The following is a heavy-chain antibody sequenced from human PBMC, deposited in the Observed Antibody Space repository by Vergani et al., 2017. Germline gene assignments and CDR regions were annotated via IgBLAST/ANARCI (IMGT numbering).Heavy chain of an antibody. D-gene: IGHD4-17*01. CDR3: ARHLHDYGDYLPGLD. Sequence: QVQLQESGPGLVKPSETLSLTCTVSGGSISSYYWSWIRQPAGKGLEWIGRIYSSGSTKYNPSLKSRVTMSVDTSKNQFSLKLSSVTAADTAVYYCARHLHDYGDYLPGLDWGQGTLVTVSS. J-gene: IGHJ4*02. V-gene: IGHV4-4*07. CDR2: IYSSGST. CDR1: GGSISSYY.